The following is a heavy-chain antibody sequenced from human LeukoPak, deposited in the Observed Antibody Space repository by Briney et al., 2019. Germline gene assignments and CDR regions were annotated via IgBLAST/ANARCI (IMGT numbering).Heavy chain of an antibody. CDR2: INHSGST. J-gene: IGHJ4*02. CDR1: GGSFRGYY. V-gene: IGHV4-34*01. Sequence: SEILSLTCAVYGGSFRGYYWIWIRQPPGKGLEWIGEINHSGSTIYNPSLQSRVTISVDTSKIQFSLKLSSVSAADTAVYYCARGSRTPDYWGQGTLVTVSS. CDR3: ARGSRTPDY.